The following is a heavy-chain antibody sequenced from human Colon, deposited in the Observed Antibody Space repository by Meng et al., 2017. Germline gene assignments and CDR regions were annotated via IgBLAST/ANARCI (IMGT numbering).Heavy chain of an antibody. V-gene: IGHV4-39*07. CDR3: ARRVRGVISWFDP. Sequence: QLPLQEPGPGLVKPSETLSLTCTVSGGSISSSSYYWGWIRQPPGKGLEWIGSISYTGSTYYNPSLKSRVTISVDTSKNQFSLNLSSVTAADTAVYYCARRVRGVISWFDPWGQGTLVTVSS. CDR2: ISYTGST. CDR1: GGSISSSSYY. D-gene: IGHD3-10*01. J-gene: IGHJ5*02.